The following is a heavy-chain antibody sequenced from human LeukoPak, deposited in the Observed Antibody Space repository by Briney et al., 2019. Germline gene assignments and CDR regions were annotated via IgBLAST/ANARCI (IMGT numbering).Heavy chain of an antibody. V-gene: IGHV3-21*01. CDR2: ISSSSSYI. CDR3: ARGRGDYLYFDY. D-gene: IGHD4-17*01. CDR1: GFTFSSYS. Sequence: PGGSLRLSCAASGFTFSSYSMNWVRQAPGKGLEWVSSISSSSSYIYYADSVKGRFTISRDNAKNSLYLRMDSLRAEDTAVYYCARGRGDYLYFDYWGQGTLVTVSS. J-gene: IGHJ4*02.